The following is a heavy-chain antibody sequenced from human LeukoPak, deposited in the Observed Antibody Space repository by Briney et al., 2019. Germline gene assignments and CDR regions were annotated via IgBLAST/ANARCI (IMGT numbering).Heavy chain of an antibody. CDR3: ARVARVGNYYDSSGYYGGNWFDP. Sequence: SQTLSLTCTVSGGSISSGSYYWSWIRQPAGKGLEWIGRIYTSGSTNYNPSLKSRVTISVDTSKNQFSLKLSSVTAADTAVYYCARVARVGNYYDSSGYYGGNWFDPWGQGTLVTVSS. J-gene: IGHJ5*02. CDR1: GGSISSGSYY. CDR2: IYTSGST. V-gene: IGHV4-61*02. D-gene: IGHD3-22*01.